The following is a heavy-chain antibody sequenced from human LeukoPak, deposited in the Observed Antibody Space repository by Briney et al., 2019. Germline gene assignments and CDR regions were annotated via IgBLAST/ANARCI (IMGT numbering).Heavy chain of an antibody. Sequence: SETLSLTCAVYGGSFSGYYWSWIRQPPGKGLEWIGEIDHTGSTNYNPSLKSRFTISVDTSKNQFSLNLTSVTAAHTAVYYCARGGDFDIWGQGTMVTVSS. CDR2: IDHTGST. V-gene: IGHV4-34*01. J-gene: IGHJ3*02. D-gene: IGHD4-17*01. CDR1: GGSFSGYY. CDR3: ARGGDFDI.